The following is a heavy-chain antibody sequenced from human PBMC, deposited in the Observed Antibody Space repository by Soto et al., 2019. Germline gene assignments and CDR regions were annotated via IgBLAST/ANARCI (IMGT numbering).Heavy chain of an antibody. D-gene: IGHD2-21*02. CDR1: GGSISSYY. J-gene: IGHJ6*02. Sequence: SETLSLTCTVSGGSISSYYWSWIRQPPGKGLEWIGYIYYSGSTNYNPSLKSRVNISVDTSKNQFSLKLSSVTAADTAVYYCARIFLVVTAPYDYYYYGMDVWGQGTTVTVSS. CDR3: ARIFLVVTAPYDYYYYGMDV. CDR2: IYYSGST. V-gene: IGHV4-59*01.